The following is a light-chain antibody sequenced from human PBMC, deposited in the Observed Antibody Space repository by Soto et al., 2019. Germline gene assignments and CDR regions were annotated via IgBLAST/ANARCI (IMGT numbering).Light chain of an antibody. V-gene: IGKV1-5*01. J-gene: IGKJ1*01. CDR2: DAS. CDR3: QQYNSYSQT. Sequence: DIKMTVSPTTVAVAVGGSINITCRTSQSISSWLAWYQQKPGKAPNLLIYDASTLQSGVPSRFSGSGSGTEFTLTISSLQPDDFATYYCQQYNSYSQTFGQGTKVDIK. CDR1: QSISSW.